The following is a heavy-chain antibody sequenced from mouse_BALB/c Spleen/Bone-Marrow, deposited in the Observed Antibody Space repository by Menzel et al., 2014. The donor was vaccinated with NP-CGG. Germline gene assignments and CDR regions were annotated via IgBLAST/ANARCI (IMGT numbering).Heavy chain of an antibody. Sequence: EVQLVESGGGLVQPGGSLKLSCAASGFTFSSYGMSWVRQTPDKRLELVATINSNGGSTYYPDSVKGRFTISRDNAKNTLYLQMSSLESEDTAMYYCARDYYGSSDYWGQGTTLTVSS. D-gene: IGHD1-1*01. V-gene: IGHV5-6-3*01. J-gene: IGHJ2*01. CDR2: INSNGGST. CDR1: GFTFSSYG. CDR3: ARDYYGSSDY.